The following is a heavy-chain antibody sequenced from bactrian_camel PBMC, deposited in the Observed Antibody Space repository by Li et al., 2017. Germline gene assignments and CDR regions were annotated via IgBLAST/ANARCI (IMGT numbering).Heavy chain of an antibody. Sequence: DVQLVESGGGSVQAGGSLRLSCAVSGFTFSNYYMSWVRQAPGKGLEWLSTIYGGGGYGGGGSTDYADSVKGRFTISRDNAKRTVYLQMNNLKTEDTDIYYCAAAHEAMGGGKGMCYSPAGDNYWGQGTQVTVS. J-gene: IGHJ4*01. V-gene: IGHV3S40*01. CDR3: AAAHEAMGGGKGMCYSPAGDNY. CDR2: IYGGGGYGGGGST. D-gene: IGHD3*01. CDR1: GFTFSNYY.